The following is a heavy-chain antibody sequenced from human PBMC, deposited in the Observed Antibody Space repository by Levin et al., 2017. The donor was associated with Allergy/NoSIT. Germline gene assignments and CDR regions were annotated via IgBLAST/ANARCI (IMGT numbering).Heavy chain of an antibody. CDR1: SLTTSGVG. D-gene: IGHD1-1*01. CDR2: IYWDDDE. Sequence: SLTTSGVGVGWIRQPPGKALEWLALIYWDDDERYSPSLKSRLTITKDTSKNQVVLTMTNMDPVDTATYYCARRYTNWSFFDYWGQGTLVTVSS. V-gene: IGHV2-5*02. J-gene: IGHJ4*02. CDR3: ARRYTNWSFFDY.